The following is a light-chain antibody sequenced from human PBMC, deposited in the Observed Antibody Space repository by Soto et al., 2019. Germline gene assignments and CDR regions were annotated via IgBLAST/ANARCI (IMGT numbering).Light chain of an antibody. CDR2: SNN. CDR3: AACDDSLEGPV. CDR1: STNIGSNT. J-gene: IGLJ3*02. Sequence: QSVLTQPHSASGIPGQRVTISCSGSSTNIGSNTVNLYQQLPGTAPKLHIYSNNQRPSGVPARFSVSKPGTPASQAISGLQSEDEAYSYCAACDDSLEGPVCCGVTQLTVL. V-gene: IGLV1-44*01.